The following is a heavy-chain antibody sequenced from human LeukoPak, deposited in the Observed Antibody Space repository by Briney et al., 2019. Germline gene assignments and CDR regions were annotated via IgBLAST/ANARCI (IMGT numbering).Heavy chain of an antibody. CDR1: GFTFSSYA. V-gene: IGHV3-23*01. D-gene: IGHD6-13*01. J-gene: IGHJ5*02. Sequence: GGSLRLSCAASGFTFSSYAMSWVRQAPGKGLEWVSAISGSGGSTYYADSVKGRFTISRDNSKNTLYLQMNSLRAEDTAVYYCAKERYIAAAAQWLNWFDPWGQGTLVTVSS. CDR3: AKERYIAAAAQWLNWFDP. CDR2: ISGSGGST.